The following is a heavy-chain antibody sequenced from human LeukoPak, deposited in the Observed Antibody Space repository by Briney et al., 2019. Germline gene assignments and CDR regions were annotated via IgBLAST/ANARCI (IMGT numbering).Heavy chain of an antibody. J-gene: IGHJ4*02. V-gene: IGHV3-30-3*01. CDR3: ARDTAMVTNYFDY. Sequence: PGGSLRLSCAASGFTFSSYAMHWVRQAPGKGLEWVAVISYDGSNKYYADSVKGRFTISRDNSKNTLYLQMNSLGAEDTAVYYCARDTAMVTNYFDYWGQGTLVTVS. CDR2: ISYDGSNK. D-gene: IGHD5-18*01. CDR1: GFTFSSYA.